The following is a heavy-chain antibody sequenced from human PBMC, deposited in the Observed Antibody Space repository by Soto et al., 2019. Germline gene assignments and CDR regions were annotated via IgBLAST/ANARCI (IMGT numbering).Heavy chain of an antibody. CDR3: AKDRYMDHDSRGYLFDN. J-gene: IGHJ4*02. CDR2: ISRYGDIT. Sequence: EVQLLESGGDLIQPGGSLRLSCAASGFTFNIYAMTWVRQAPGKGLEWVSAISRYGDITYYADSVEGRFSISRDNSKNTLYLQMTRLRAEDTAVYYCAKDRYMDHDSRGYLFDNWGQGTLVTVSS. D-gene: IGHD3-22*01. V-gene: IGHV3-23*01. CDR1: GFTFNIYA.